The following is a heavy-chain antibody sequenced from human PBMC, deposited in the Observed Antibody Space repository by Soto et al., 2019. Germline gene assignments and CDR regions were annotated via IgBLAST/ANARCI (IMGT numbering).Heavy chain of an antibody. D-gene: IGHD2-15*01. V-gene: IGHV4-34*01. CDR2: INHSGST. Sequence: QVQLQQWGAGLLKPSETLSLTCAVYGGSFSGYYWSWIRQPPGKGLEWIGEINHSGSTNYNPSLKSRVTISVDTYKNQFSLKLSSVAAADTAVYYCARGYCSGGSCLGWFDPWGQGTLVTVSS. CDR3: ARGYCSGGSCLGWFDP. J-gene: IGHJ5*02. CDR1: GGSFSGYY.